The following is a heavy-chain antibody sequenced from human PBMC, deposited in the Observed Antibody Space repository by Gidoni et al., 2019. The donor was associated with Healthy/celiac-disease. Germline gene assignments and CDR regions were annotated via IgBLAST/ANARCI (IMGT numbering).Heavy chain of an antibody. D-gene: IGHD3-16*01. CDR2: INWNGGST. J-gene: IGHJ6*02. V-gene: IGHV3-20*01. CDR1: GFTFDVDG. Sequence: EVQLVESGGGVVRPGGSLRLSCAASGFTFDVDGMSWVRQAPGKGLEWVSGINWNGGSTGYADSVKGRFTISRDNAKNSLYLQMNSLRAEDTALYHCARDGGAVQDYYYGMDVWGQGTTVTVSS. CDR3: ARDGGAVQDYYYGMDV.